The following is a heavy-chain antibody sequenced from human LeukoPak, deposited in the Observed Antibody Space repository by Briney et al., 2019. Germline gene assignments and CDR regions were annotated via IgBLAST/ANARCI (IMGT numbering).Heavy chain of an antibody. Sequence: SVEVSCTASGGTFSSYAISWVRQAPGQGLEWMGGIIPIFGTTNYAQKFQGRVTITADESTSTAYMELSSLRSEDTAVYYCARVALWFGAATRDYYYGMDVWGQGTTVTVSS. J-gene: IGHJ6*02. D-gene: IGHD3-10*01. CDR3: ARVALWFGAATRDYYYGMDV. V-gene: IGHV1-69*01. CDR1: GGTFSSYA. CDR2: IIPIFGTT.